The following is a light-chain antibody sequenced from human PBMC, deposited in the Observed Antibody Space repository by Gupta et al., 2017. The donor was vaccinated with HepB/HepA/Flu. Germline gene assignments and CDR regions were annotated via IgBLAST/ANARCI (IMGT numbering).Light chain of an antibody. CDR3: AAWDDSLNVMV. CDR2: GNS. V-gene: IGLV1-44*01. CDR1: SSKTGSKS. Sequence: QSGLTQPPSASGAPGQRVTISCSGTSSKTGSKSVSWYQHLPGTAPKLLIYGNSQRPSGVPDRFSGSNSDTSASLAISGLRPEDAADYYCAAWDDSLNVMVFGGGTKLT. J-gene: IGLJ2*01.